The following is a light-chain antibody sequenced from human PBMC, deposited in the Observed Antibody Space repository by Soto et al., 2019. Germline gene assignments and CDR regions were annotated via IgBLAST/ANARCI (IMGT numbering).Light chain of an antibody. V-gene: IGKV2-28*01. CDR3: MLALQPPYT. CDR2: LGS. J-gene: IGKJ2*01. Sequence: DIVMTQSPLSLPVTPGEPASISCRSSQSLLHSNGYNYLDWYLQKPGQSPQLLIYLGSNRASGVPDRFMGTGSGTEFPLKISRVEAEDVGVYYCMLALQPPYTFGQGTKLEIK. CDR1: QSLLHSNGYNY.